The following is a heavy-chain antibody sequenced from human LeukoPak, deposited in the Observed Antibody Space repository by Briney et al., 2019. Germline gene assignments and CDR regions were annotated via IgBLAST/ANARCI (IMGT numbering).Heavy chain of an antibody. CDR3: ARDSRLFEENYYFDY. J-gene: IGHJ4*02. Sequence: KPSETLSLTCTVSGGSISSSSYYWGWIRQPPGKGLEWIGSIYYSGSTYYNPSLRTRVTISVDASRNQFSLNLSSVTAADTAVYYCARDSRLFEENYYFDYWGQGTLVTVSS. D-gene: IGHD2-2*01. CDR2: IYYSGST. CDR1: GGSISSSSYY. V-gene: IGHV4-39*02.